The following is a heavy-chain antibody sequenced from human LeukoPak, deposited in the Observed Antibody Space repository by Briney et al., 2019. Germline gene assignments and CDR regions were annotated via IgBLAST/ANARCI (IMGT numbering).Heavy chain of an antibody. Sequence: SVKVSCKASGGTFSSYAISWVRQAPGQGLEWMGGIIPIFGTANYAQKFQGRVTITADKPTSTAYMELSSLRSEDTAVYYCARGDSSGYYYDSSGYFKVDWFDPWGQGTLVTVSS. CDR1: GGTFSSYA. V-gene: IGHV1-69*06. CDR3: ARGDSSGYYYDSSGYFKVDWFDP. J-gene: IGHJ5*02. CDR2: IIPIFGTA. D-gene: IGHD3-22*01.